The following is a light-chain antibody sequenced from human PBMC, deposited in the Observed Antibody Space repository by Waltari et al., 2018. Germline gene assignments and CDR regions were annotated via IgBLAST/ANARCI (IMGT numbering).Light chain of an antibody. CDR1: SSDAGSYNL. J-gene: IGLJ2*01. V-gene: IGLV2-23*01. CDR3: CSYAGSSTV. Sequence: QSALTQPASVSGSPGQSITISCTGTSSDAGSYNLVSWYQQHPGKAPKLMIYEGSKRPSGVSNRFSGSKSGNTASLTIAGLQAEDEADYYCCSYAGSSTVFGGGTKLTV. CDR2: EGS.